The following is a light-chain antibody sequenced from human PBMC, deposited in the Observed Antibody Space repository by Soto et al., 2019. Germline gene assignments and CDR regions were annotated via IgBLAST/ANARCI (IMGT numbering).Light chain of an antibody. Sequence: QSVLTQPRSVSGSPGQSVTISCTGTSSDVGSYNYVSWYQHHPVKAPRLLLYDVSERPSGVPDRFSGSKSGNPASLTISGLQAEDEADYFCCSYAGIYTLYVFGTGTKVTVL. CDR1: SSDVGSYNY. CDR3: CSYAGIYTLYV. J-gene: IGLJ1*01. CDR2: DVS. V-gene: IGLV2-11*01.